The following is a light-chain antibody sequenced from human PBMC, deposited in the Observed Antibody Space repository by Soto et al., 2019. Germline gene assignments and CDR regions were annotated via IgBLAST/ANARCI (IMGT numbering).Light chain of an antibody. J-gene: IGKJ4*01. V-gene: IGKV1-33*01. Sequence: DIQMTQSPSSLSASEGDRVTITCQSSHDVSRNLNWFQQKPGEAPQLLIYDASNVERGVPSRCSGSGSGTDFTLTISSLQPEDVAKYYCQQYNSMLSFGGGTEVEIK. CDR2: DAS. CDR3: QQYNSMLS. CDR1: HDVSRN.